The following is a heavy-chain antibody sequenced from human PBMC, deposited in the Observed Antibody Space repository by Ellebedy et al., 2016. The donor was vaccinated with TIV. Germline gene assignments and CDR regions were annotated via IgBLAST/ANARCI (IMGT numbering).Heavy chain of an antibody. J-gene: IGHJ4*02. CDR2: ISGSGGST. CDR1: GFTFSSYA. Sequence: GGSLRLXXAASGFTFSSYAMSWVRQAPGKGLEWVSAISGSGGSTYYADSMKGRFTISRDNSKNTLYLQMNSLRAEDTAVYYCASRGGLASDFDYWGQGTLVTVSS. V-gene: IGHV3-23*01. D-gene: IGHD6-19*01. CDR3: ASRGGLASDFDY.